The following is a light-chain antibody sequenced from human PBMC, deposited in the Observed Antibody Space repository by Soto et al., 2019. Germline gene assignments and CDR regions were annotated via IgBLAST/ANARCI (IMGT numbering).Light chain of an antibody. Sequence: EIVMTQSPASLSLSLGERATFNCKSSQSVLDTSNKANYLAWYQQKPGQSPKLLIYWGSTRQSGVPDRFSGTGSGTDFTLTIASLQAEDVAVYFCQQFFRLPLTFGGGTKVEI. V-gene: IGKV4-1*01. CDR1: QSVLDTSNKANY. CDR3: QQFFRLPLT. CDR2: WGS. J-gene: IGKJ4*01.